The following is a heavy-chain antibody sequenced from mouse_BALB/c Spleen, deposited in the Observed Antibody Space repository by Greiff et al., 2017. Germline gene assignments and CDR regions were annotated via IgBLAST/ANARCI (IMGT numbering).Heavy chain of an antibody. CDR3: ASYGYDAWFAY. CDR1: GYTFTSDYV. D-gene: IGHD2-2*01. J-gene: IGHJ3*01. CDR2: ISYSGST. V-gene: IGHV3-2*02. Sequence: EVHLVESGPGLVKPSQSLSLTCTVTGYTFTSDYVWNLIPQFPGNILEWMGYISYSGSTSYNPSLKSRISITRDTSKNQFFLQLNSVATEDTATYYCASYGYDAWFAYWGQGTLVTVSA.